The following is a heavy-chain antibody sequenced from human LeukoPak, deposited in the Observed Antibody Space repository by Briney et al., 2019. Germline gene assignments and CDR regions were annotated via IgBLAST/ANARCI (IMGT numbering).Heavy chain of an antibody. CDR2: IIPIFGTA. CDR3: ASVISGWFDP. J-gene: IGHJ5*02. CDR1: GGTFSSYA. D-gene: IGHD2-21*01. Sequence: EASVKVSCTASGGTFSSYAISWVRQAPGQGLEWMGGIIPIFGTANYAQKFQGRVTITADKSTSTAYMELSSLRSEDTAVYYCASVISGWFDPWGQGTLVTVSS. V-gene: IGHV1-69*06.